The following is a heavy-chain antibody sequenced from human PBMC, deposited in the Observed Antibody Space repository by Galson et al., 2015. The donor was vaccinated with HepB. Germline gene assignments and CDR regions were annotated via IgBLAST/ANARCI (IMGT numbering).Heavy chain of an antibody. Sequence: SLRLSCAASGFTFSSYAMSWVRQAPGKGLEWVSAISGSGGSTYYADSVKGRFTISRDNSKNTLYLQMNSLRAEDTAVYYCAKGGSYYYYYGMDVWGQGTTVTVSS. J-gene: IGHJ6*02. CDR1: GFTFSSYA. CDR3: AKGGSYYYYYGMDV. V-gene: IGHV3-23*01. D-gene: IGHD3-10*01. CDR2: ISGSGGST.